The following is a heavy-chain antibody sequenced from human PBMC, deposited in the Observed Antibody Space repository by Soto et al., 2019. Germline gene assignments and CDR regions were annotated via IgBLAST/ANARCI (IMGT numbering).Heavy chain of an antibody. D-gene: IGHD3-16*02. CDR3: ARDRGVYDYIWGSYRFDAFDI. Sequence: QVQLVGSGGGVVQPRRSLRVSCAASGFIFSSYGMHWVRQAPGNGLEWVAVIWYDGSNKYYADSVKGRFTISRDNSKNTLYLQMNRLRAEDTPVYYCARDRGVYDYIWGSYRFDAFDIWGQGTMVTVSS. CDR1: GFIFSSYG. J-gene: IGHJ3*02. V-gene: IGHV3-33*01. CDR2: IWYDGSNK.